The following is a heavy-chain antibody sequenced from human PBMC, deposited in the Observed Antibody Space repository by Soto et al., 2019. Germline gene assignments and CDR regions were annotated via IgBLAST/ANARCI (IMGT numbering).Heavy chain of an antibody. CDR3: ARGRGYSYGYYRTEYYYYGMDV. Sequence: SETLSLTCAVYGGSFSGYYWSWIRQPPGKGLEWIGEINHSGSTNYNPSLKSRVTISVDTSKNQFSLKLGSVTAADTAVYYCARGRGYSYGYYRTEYYYYGMDVWGQGTTVTVS. CDR2: INHSGST. J-gene: IGHJ6*02. D-gene: IGHD5-18*01. V-gene: IGHV4-34*01. CDR1: GGSFSGYY.